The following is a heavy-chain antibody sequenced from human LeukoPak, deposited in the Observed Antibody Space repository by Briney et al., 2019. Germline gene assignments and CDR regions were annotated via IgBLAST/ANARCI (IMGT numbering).Heavy chain of an antibody. CDR2: IYYSGST. CDR3: ARDTRGSIAGAFDI. CDR1: GGSISSYY. Sequence: PSETLSLTCTVSGGSISSYYWSWIRQPPGKGLEWIGYIYYSGSTNYNPSLKSRVTISVDTSKNQFSLKLSSVTAADTAVYYCARDTRGSIAGAFDIWGQGTMVTVSS. V-gene: IGHV4-59*12. J-gene: IGHJ3*02. D-gene: IGHD6-6*01.